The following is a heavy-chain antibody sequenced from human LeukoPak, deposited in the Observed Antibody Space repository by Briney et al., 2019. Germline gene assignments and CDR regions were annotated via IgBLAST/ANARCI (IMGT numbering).Heavy chain of an antibody. J-gene: IGHJ3*02. V-gene: IGHV5-51*01. D-gene: IGHD4-11*01. CDR3: ARLGLHHAFDI. CDR2: IYPGDSDT. CDR1: GSPFTSYW. Sequence: GGPLKISCQGSGSPFTSYWIGGVRQLPGKGLEWMGIIYPGDSDTRYSPSFQGQVTISADKSISTPYLQWSSLKPSATAMYYCARLGLHHAFDIWGQGAMVTVSS.